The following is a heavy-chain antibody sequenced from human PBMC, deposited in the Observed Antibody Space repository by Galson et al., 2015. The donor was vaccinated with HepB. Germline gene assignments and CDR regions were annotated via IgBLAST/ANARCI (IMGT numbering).Heavy chain of an antibody. CDR1: GFTLSSHW. Sequence: SLRLACAASGFTLSSHWMAWVRQAPGKGLEWVANIKHDGIEKSYVDSVKGRFTISRDNAKNSLFLQMNGLRAEDTAIYYCAREGLREAFDSWGQGTMVTVSS. D-gene: IGHD2-21*02. CDR3: AREGLREAFDS. J-gene: IGHJ3*02. V-gene: IGHV3-7*01. CDR2: IKHDGIEK.